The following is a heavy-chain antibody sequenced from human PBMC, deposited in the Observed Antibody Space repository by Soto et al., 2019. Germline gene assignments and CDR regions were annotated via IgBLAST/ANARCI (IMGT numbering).Heavy chain of an antibody. Sequence: QVQLVQSGAEVKKPGSSVKVSCKASGGTFSSYAISWVRQAPGQGLEWVGGIIPIFGTANYAQKFQGRVTITADESTSTAYMELSSLRSEDTAVYYCARVPSGGKHYYFDYWGQGTLVTVSS. CDR1: GGTFSSYA. D-gene: IGHD2-15*01. J-gene: IGHJ4*02. CDR2: IIPIFGTA. V-gene: IGHV1-69*01. CDR3: ARVPSGGKHYYFDY.